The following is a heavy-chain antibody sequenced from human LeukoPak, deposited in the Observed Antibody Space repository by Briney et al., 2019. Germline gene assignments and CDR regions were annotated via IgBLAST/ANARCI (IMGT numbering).Heavy chain of an antibody. CDR2: INPNSGGT. Sequence: GASVKVSCKASGYTFTGYYMHWVRQAPGQGREWMGWINPNSGGTNYAQTFQGRVTMTRDTYISTAYMELSRLRSDDTAVYYCARDLMGATDMGAPDYWGQGTLVTVSS. CDR1: GYTFTGYY. CDR3: ARDLMGATDMGAPDY. V-gene: IGHV1-2*02. D-gene: IGHD1-26*01. J-gene: IGHJ4*02.